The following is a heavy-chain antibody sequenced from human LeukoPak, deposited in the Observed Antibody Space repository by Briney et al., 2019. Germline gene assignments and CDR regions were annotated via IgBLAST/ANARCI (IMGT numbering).Heavy chain of an antibody. D-gene: IGHD3-3*01. CDR1: GFTFSNYA. CDR3: AKGTVRFLEWLQRGYFDY. J-gene: IGHJ4*02. V-gene: IGHV3-23*01. Sequence: GGSLRLSCAASGFTFSNYAMTWVRQAPGKGLEWVSSISSTVINTYNADSVKGRFTISRDNSKNTLYLQMNSLRADDTAIYYCAKGTVRFLEWLQRGYFDYWGQGILVTVSS. CDR2: ISSTVINT.